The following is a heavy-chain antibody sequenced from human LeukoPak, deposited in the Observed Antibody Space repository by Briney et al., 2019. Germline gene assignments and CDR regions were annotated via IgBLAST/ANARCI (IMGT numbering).Heavy chain of an antibody. D-gene: IGHD3-9*01. CDR3: ARQGYFDWTEAFDI. J-gene: IGHJ3*02. Sequence: PGGSLRLSCAASGFTFSNYSMNWVRQAPGKGLEWVSSISSSSSYIYYADSVKGRFTISRDNAKNSLYLQMNSLRAEDTAVYYCARQGYFDWTEAFDIWGQGTMVTVSS. CDR2: ISSSSSYI. V-gene: IGHV3-21*01. CDR1: GFTFSNYS.